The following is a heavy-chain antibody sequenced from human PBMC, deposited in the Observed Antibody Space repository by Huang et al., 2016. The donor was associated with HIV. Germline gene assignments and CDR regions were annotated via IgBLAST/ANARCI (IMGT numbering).Heavy chain of an antibody. J-gene: IGHJ4*02. Sequence: QVQLVESGGGVVQPGRSLRISCAASGFTFSSYGMHWVRKAPGKGLEWVAVISYDGKTKYYAGSVKGRFSISRDNSKTTVYLQLNSLRVEDTAVYYCAKGGSAAAVLDFWGQGTLVTVSS. CDR1: GFTFSSYG. V-gene: IGHV3-30*18. CDR2: ISYDGKTK. CDR3: AKGGSAAAVLDF. D-gene: IGHD6-13*01.